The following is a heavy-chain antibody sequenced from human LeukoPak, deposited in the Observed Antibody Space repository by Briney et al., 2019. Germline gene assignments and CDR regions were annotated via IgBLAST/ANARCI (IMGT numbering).Heavy chain of an antibody. CDR2: IYYSGST. D-gene: IGHD6-19*01. CDR3: ARPQSDIAVANGDY. Sequence: SETLSLTCTVSGGSISSGGYYWSWIRQHPGKGLEWIGYIYYSGSTYYNPSLKSRVTISVDTSKNQFSLKLSSVTAADTAVYYCARPQSDIAVANGDYWGQGTLVTVSS. CDR1: GGSISSGGYY. J-gene: IGHJ4*02. V-gene: IGHV4-31*03.